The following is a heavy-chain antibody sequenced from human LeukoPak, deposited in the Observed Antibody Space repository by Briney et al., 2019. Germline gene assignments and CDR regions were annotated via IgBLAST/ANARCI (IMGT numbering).Heavy chain of an antibody. Sequence: SETLSLTCTVSGGSISNYYWSWIRQPPGKGLEWIGYIYYSGNTNYNPSLKSLVTISVDTSKNQFSLKVSSVTAADTAVYYCARDPPQPGIAAAGYFDLWGRGTLVTVSS. J-gene: IGHJ2*01. V-gene: IGHV4-59*01. CDR1: GGSISNYY. CDR2: IYYSGNT. CDR3: ARDPPQPGIAAAGYFDL. D-gene: IGHD6-13*01.